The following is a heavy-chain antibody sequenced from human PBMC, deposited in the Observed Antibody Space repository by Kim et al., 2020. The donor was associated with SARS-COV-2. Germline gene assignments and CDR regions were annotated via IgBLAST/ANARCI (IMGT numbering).Heavy chain of an antibody. CDR3: ARDINGSPDQ. CDR1: GCAFSGRY. Sequence: GGSLRLSCAASGCAFSGRYMYLMRRAAGRVLELVCRSNTKHNKFTTESSAYGKGRFTNSRDDSTNSLFLQMNSLKPEDTAMYYCARDINGSPDQCGQGTLVTVSS. D-gene: IGHD1-26*01. CDR2: SNTKHNKFTT. V-gene: IGHV3-72*01. J-gene: IGHJ4*02.